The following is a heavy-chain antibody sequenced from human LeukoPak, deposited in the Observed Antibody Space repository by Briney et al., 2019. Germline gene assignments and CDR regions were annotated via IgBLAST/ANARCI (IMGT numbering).Heavy chain of an antibody. CDR1: GFTFDDYG. CDR3: ARDPRGGSYSYFDY. CDR2: ICSKDDCS. V-gene: IGHV3-20*01. D-gene: IGHD1-26*01. Sequence: GGSLRLSCAASGFTFDDYGMSWVRQVPGKGLEWVSGICSKDDCSGYADSVKGRFTVSRDNAKNSLYLQLNSLRAEDTAFYHCARDPRGGSYSYFDYWGQGTLVIVSS. J-gene: IGHJ4*02.